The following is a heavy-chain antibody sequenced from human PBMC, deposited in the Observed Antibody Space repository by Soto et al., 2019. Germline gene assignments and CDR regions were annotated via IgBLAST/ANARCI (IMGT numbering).Heavy chain of an antibody. CDR1: GGSISSGGYY. D-gene: IGHD6-6*01. CDR2: IYYSGST. Sequence: QVQLQESGPGLVKPSQTLSLTCTVSGGSISSGGYYWSWIRQHPRKGLEWIGYIYYSGSTYYNPSLKSRVTISVDTSKNQFSLKLSSVTAADTAVYYCARGSYSSSSAGYYYYGMDVWGQGTTVTVSS. V-gene: IGHV4-31*03. CDR3: ARGSYSSSSAGYYYYGMDV. J-gene: IGHJ6*02.